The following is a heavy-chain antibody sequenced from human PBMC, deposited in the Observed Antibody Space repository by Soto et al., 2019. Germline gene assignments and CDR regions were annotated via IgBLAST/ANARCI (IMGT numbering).Heavy chain of an antibody. Sequence: SETLSLTCTVSGDSINNYYWSWIRQPPGKRLEWIGYIYYTGSTTYNPSLESRVTMSVDTSKNQFSLKLNSVNAADTAVYYCAMYRRTQAEGCTPDYWGRGTLVTLSS. V-gene: IGHV4-59*01. CDR3: AMYRRTQAEGCTPDY. CDR1: GDSINNYY. D-gene: IGHD1-1*01. CDR2: IYYTGST. J-gene: IGHJ4*02.